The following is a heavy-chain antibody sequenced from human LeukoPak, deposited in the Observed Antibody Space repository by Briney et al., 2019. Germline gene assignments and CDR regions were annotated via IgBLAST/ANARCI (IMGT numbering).Heavy chain of an antibody. Sequence: GGSLRLSCAASGFTFSSYIMNWVRQAPGKGLEWVSSISSSSSYIYYADSVKGRFTISRDNAKNSLYLQMNSLRAEDTAVYYCARDGYYYDSSGLFDYWGQGTLVTVSS. D-gene: IGHD3-22*01. CDR2: ISSSSSYI. CDR1: GFTFSSYI. V-gene: IGHV3-21*01. CDR3: ARDGYYYDSSGLFDY. J-gene: IGHJ4*02.